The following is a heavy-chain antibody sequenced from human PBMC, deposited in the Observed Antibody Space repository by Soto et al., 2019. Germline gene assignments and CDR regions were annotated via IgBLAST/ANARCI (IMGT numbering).Heavy chain of an antibody. CDR1: GGSFSGYY. Sequence: SDTLSLTCAVYGGSFSGYYWSWIRQPPGKGLEWIGEINHSGSTNYNPSLKSRVTISVDTSKNQFSLKLSSVTAADTAVYYCGRGYSYGYYYYYGMDVWGQGTTVTVSS. CDR2: INHSGST. J-gene: IGHJ6*02. CDR3: GRGYSYGYYYYYGMDV. V-gene: IGHV4-34*01. D-gene: IGHD5-18*01.